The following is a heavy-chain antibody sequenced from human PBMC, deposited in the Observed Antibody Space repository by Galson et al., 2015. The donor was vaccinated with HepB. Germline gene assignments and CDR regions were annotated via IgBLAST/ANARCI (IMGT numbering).Heavy chain of an antibody. CDR2: INPSDGST. Sequence: SVKVSCKASGYTFTSYYIHWVRQAPGQGLEWMGIINPSDGSTSYAQKFQGRVTMTRDASTRTVYMELSSLRSEDTAVYYCGRGGVGCSSTTCYVDYWGQGTLVTVSS. CDR1: GYTFTSYY. V-gene: IGHV1-46*03. CDR3: GRGGVGCSSTTCYVDY. J-gene: IGHJ4*02. D-gene: IGHD2-2*01.